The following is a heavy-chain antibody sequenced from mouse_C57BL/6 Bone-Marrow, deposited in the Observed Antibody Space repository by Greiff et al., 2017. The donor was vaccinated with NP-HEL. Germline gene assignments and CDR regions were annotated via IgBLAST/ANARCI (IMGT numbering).Heavy chain of an antibody. J-gene: IGHJ2*01. CDR1: GFTFSDYY. CDR3: ARHGHYYGSSPYYFDY. D-gene: IGHD1-1*01. Sequence: EVKLVESGGGLVQPGGSLKLSCAASGFTFSDYYMYWVRQTPEKRLEWVAYISTGGGSTYYPDTVKGRFTISRDNAKNPLYLQMSRLKSEDTAMYYCARHGHYYGSSPYYFDYWGQGTTLTVSS. CDR2: ISTGGGST. V-gene: IGHV5-12*01.